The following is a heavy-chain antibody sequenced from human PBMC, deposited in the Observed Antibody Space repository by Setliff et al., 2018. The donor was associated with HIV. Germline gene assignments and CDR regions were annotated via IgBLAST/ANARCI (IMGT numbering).Heavy chain of an antibody. CDR2: TTNKADSYNT. Sequence: GGSLRLSCAASGFTFSDHYMDWVRQAPGKGLEWVGRTTNKADSYNTNYAASAKGRFTIARDDSKKSLYLQMNSLKIEDTAVYYCVRGLGSEFDYWGQGTLVTVSS. V-gene: IGHV3-72*01. CDR1: GFTFSDHY. J-gene: IGHJ4*02. D-gene: IGHD2-15*01. CDR3: VRGLGSEFDY.